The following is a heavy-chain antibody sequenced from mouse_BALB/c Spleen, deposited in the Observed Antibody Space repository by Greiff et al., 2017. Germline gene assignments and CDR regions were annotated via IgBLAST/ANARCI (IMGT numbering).Heavy chain of an antibody. CDR1: GFTFSSYG. CDR3: TQLTGTGY. Sequence: DVHLVESGGDLVTPGGSLKLSCAASGFTFSSYGMSWVRQTPDKRLEWVATISSGGSYTYYPDSVKGRFTISIDNAKNTLYLQMSSLKSEDTAMYYCTQLTGTGYWGQGTSLTVSS. D-gene: IGHD4-1*01. V-gene: IGHV5-6*01. J-gene: IGHJ2*02. CDR2: ISSGGSYT.